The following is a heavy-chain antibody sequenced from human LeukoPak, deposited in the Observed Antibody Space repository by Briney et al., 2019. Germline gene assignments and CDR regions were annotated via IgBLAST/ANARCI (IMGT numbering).Heavy chain of an antibody. V-gene: IGHV7-4-1*02. CDR1: GYTFTSYA. J-gene: IGHJ4*02. CDR2: INTNTGNP. D-gene: IGHD2-15*01. Sequence: ASVKVSCKASGYTFTSYAVNWVRQAPGQGLEWMGWINTNTGNPTYAQGFTGRFVFSLDTSVSTAYLQISSLKAEDTAVYYCASGYCSGGSCYFDYWGQGTLVTVSS. CDR3: ASGYCSGGSCYFDY.